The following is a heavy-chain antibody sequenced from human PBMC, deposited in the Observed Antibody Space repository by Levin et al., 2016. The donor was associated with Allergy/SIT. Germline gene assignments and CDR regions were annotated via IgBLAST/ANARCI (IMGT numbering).Heavy chain of an antibody. J-gene: IGHJ5*02. V-gene: IGHV1-2*02. CDR1: GYTFTGYY. CDR2: INPNSGGT. Sequence: ASVKVSCKASGYTFTGYYMHWVRQAPGQGLEWMGWINPNSGGTNYAQKFQGRVTMTRDTSISTAYMELSRLRSDDTAVYYCATVVLGWDWFDPWGQGTLVTVSS. CDR3: ATVVLGWDWFDP. D-gene: IGHD4-23*01.